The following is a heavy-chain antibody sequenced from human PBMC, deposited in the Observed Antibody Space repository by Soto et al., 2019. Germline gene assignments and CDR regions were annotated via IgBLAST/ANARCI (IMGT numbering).Heavy chain of an antibody. Sequence: EVQLLESGGGLVQPGGSLRLSCAASGFTFSSYAMSWVRQAPGKGLEWVSAISGSGGSTYYADSVKGRFTISRDNAKNTLYLQMNSLRAEDTAVYYCAISRIAAAGPFDYWGQGTLVTVSS. CDR3: AISRIAAAGPFDY. CDR1: GFTFSSYA. V-gene: IGHV3-23*01. D-gene: IGHD6-13*01. CDR2: ISGSGGST. J-gene: IGHJ4*02.